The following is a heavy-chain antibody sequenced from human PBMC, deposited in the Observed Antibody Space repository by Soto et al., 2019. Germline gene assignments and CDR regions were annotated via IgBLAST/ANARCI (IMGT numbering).Heavy chain of an antibody. CDR2: ISYDGSNK. J-gene: IGHJ6*02. V-gene: IGHV3-30*18. CDR3: AKGFYCTNGVCSHYYYYGMDV. Sequence: PGGSLRLSCAASGFTFSSYGMHWVRQAPGKGLEWVAVISYDGSNKYYADSVKGRFTISRDNSKNTLYLQMNSLRAEDTAVYYCAKGFYCTNGVCSHYYYYGMDVWGQGTTVTVSS. D-gene: IGHD2-8*01. CDR1: GFTFSSYG.